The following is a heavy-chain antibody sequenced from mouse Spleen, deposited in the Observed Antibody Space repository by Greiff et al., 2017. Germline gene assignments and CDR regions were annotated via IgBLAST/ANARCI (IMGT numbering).Heavy chain of an antibody. CDR1: GYSFTDYN. J-gene: IGHJ4*01. V-gene: IGHV1-39*01. Sequence: EVKLQQSGPELVKPGASVKISCKASGYSFTDYNMNWVKQSHGKSLEWIGVINPNYGTTSYNQKFKGKATLTVDQSSSTAYMQLNSLTSEDSAVYYCARSGDYGLYAMDYWGQGTSVTVSS. CDR3: ARSGDYGLYAMDY. D-gene: IGHD1-1*02. CDR2: INPNYGTT.